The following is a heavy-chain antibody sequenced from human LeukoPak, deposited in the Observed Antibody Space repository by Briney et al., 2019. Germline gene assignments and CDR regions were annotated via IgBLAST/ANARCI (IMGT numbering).Heavy chain of an antibody. CDR2: IQEDGSEK. CDR1: GFTFSSFW. CDR3: ARCMVGTTNWFDP. Sequence: GGSLRLSCAASGFTFSSFWMTWVRQAPGKGLEWVASIQEDGSEKYYVASVKGRFTISRDNARDSLYLQINSLRAEDTAVYYCARCMVGTTNWFDPWGQGTLVTVSA. D-gene: IGHD1-26*01. J-gene: IGHJ5*02. V-gene: IGHV3-7*05.